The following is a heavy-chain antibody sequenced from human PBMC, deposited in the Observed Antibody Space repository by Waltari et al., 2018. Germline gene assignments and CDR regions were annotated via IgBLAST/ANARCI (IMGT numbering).Heavy chain of an antibody. D-gene: IGHD4-17*01. J-gene: IGHJ4*02. CDR3: ARRSGLSYGDYLYYFDY. Sequence: EVQLVQSGAAVTKPGESLKISCKGSGSSFTSYWIGWVPQMPGKGLEWMGIIYPGDSDTRYSPSFQGQVTIAADKSISTAYLQWSSLKASDTAMYYCARRSGLSYGDYLYYFDYWGQGTLVTVSS. V-gene: IGHV5-51*03. CDR1: GSSFTSYW. CDR2: IYPGDSDT.